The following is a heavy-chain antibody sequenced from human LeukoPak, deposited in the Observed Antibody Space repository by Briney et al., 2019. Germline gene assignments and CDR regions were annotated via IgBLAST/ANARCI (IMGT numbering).Heavy chain of an antibody. J-gene: IGHJ3*02. CDR3: ATPEIGYCSSTSCRDDAFDI. D-gene: IGHD2-2*01. CDR1: GYSFTSYW. CDR2: IYPGDSDT. Sequence: GESLKISCKGSGYSFTSYWIGWVRQMPGKGLEWMGIIYPGDSDTRYSPSFQGQVTISADKSTSTAYLQWSSLKASDTAMYYCATPEIGYCSSTSCRDDAFDIWGQGTMVTVSS. V-gene: IGHV5-51*01.